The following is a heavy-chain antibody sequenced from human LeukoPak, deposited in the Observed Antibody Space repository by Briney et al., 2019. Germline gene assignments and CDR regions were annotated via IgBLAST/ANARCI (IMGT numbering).Heavy chain of an antibody. CDR2: ISGSGGST. D-gene: IGHD1-1*01. CDR1: GFTFSSYA. CDR3: AKVLLYNWNDFPSYGYGMDV. Sequence: GGSLRLSCAASGFTFSSYAMSWVRQAPGKGLEWVSAISGSGGSTYYADSVKGRFTISRDNSKNTLYLQMNSLRAEDTAVYYCAKVLLYNWNDFPSYGYGMDVWGQGTTVTVSS. V-gene: IGHV3-23*01. J-gene: IGHJ6*02.